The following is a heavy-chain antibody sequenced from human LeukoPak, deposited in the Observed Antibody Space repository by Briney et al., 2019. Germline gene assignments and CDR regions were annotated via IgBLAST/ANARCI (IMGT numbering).Heavy chain of an antibody. V-gene: IGHV1-18*01. CDR3: ARDRAAAGLNNWFDP. J-gene: IGHJ5*02. CDR1: GYTFTTYG. Sequence: ASVKVSCKASGYTFTTYGISWVRQAPGQGLEWMGWISVYNGNTNYAQKLQGRVTITADESTSTAYMELSSLRSEDTAVYYCARDRAAAGLNNWFDPWGQGTRVTVSS. CDR2: ISVYNGNT. D-gene: IGHD6-13*01.